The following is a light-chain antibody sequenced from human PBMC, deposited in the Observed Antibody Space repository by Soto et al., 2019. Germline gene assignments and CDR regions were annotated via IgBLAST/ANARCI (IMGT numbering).Light chain of an antibody. Sequence: DIQMTQSPSTLSASVGDRVTITCRASQSISRWLVWYQQKPGKPPKLLIYQASSLESGVPSRCSSSGSGKEFPLTIVSLQPDFVTSYCCQQYSAYPWTFGQGTEVEVK. CDR1: QSISRW. CDR2: QAS. CDR3: QQYSAYPWT. V-gene: IGKV1-5*03. J-gene: IGKJ1*01.